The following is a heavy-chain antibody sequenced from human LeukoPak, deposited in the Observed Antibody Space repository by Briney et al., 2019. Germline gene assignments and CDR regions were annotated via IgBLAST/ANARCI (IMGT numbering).Heavy chain of an antibody. J-gene: IGHJ3*02. CDR2: INSDGNTT. D-gene: IGHD1-26*01. V-gene: IGHV3-74*01. CDR3: TRRGASTGGFDI. Sequence: PGGSLRLSCVASGFTFSRYWMHWVRQAPGKGLVWVSRINSDGNTTNYADSVKGRFTISRDNAKNTLYLQMNSLRAEDAAVYYCTRRGASTGGFDIWGQGTMVTVSS. CDR1: GFTFSRYW.